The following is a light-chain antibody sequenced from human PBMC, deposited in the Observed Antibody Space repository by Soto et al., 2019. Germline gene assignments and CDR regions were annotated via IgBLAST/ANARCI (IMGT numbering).Light chain of an antibody. CDR2: DVS. V-gene: IGLV2-11*01. Sequence: QSALTQPRSVSGSPGQSVTISCTGTSSDVGGYNYVSWYQQHPGKAPKLMIYDVSKRPSGVPDRFSGSKSGNTASLTISGLQAEDEADYYCSSYAGSYGYVFGTGTKLTVL. CDR1: SSDVGGYNY. J-gene: IGLJ1*01. CDR3: SSYAGSYGYV.